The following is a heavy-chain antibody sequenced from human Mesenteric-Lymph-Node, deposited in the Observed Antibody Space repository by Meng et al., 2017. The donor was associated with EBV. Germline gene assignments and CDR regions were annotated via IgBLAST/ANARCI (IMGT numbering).Heavy chain of an antibody. V-gene: IGHV3-30*04. CDR2: MSYDGSTK. Sequence: HVQLVESGGGVVQPGRSLRLPCAASGFTFSSYAMHWVRRAPGKGLEWVAVMSYDGSTKYYADSVKGRFTISRDNSKNTLYLQMNGLRAEDTAVYYCAKRSGYDYGGFDYWGQGALVTVSS. J-gene: IGHJ4*02. D-gene: IGHD5-12*01. CDR1: GFTFSSYA. CDR3: AKRSGYDYGGFDY.